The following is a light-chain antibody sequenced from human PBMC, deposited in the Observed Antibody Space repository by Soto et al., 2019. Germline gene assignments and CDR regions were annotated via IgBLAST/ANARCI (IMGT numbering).Light chain of an antibody. V-gene: IGKV1-5*01. CDR1: QSVSGW. J-gene: IGKJ1*01. CDR2: DAS. Sequence: DIQMTQSPSTLSASVGDTVTVPCRASQSVSGWLAWYQQKPREAPNLLIYDASDLPRGVPSRFSGSGSGTKFTLTIASLQPDDFATYYCQQYNSYSFGQGTKVDIK. CDR3: QQYNSYS.